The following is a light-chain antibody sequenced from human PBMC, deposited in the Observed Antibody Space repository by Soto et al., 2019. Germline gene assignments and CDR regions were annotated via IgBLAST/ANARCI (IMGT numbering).Light chain of an antibody. V-gene: IGKV1-39*01. Sequence: DIQVTQSPSSLSASVGDRVTITCRASQSISTYLNWYQQKLGKAPQLLIYAASSLQSGVPSRFSSSCSVTDLTLTIRSLQTEDFATDYCPLCHSTSYIFGQGTKLAI. J-gene: IGKJ2*01. CDR1: QSISTY. CDR2: AAS. CDR3: PLCHSTSYI.